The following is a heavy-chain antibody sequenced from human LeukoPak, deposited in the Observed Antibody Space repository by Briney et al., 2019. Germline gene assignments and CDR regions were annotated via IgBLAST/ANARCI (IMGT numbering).Heavy chain of an antibody. CDR2: IYTGGST. CDR3: ATDFAY. Sequence: NPSETLSLTCTVSGGSISSDYWTWIRQPAGKGLEWIGLIYTGGSTNYNPSLKSRVTMSVDTAKNQFSLKLSSVTAADTAVYYCATDFAYWGQGILVTVSS. V-gene: IGHV4-4*07. J-gene: IGHJ4*02. CDR1: GGSISSDY.